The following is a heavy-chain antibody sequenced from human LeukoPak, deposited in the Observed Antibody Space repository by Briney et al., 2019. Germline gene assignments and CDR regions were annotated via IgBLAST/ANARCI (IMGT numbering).Heavy chain of an antibody. Sequence: SVKVSCKASGGTFSSYAISWVRQAPGQGLEWMGGIIPIFGTANYAQKFQGRVTITADESTSTAYMELSSLRSEDTAVYYCARVLWSAARPGWYYYYYMDVWGKGTTVTVSS. CDR2: IIPIFGTA. D-gene: IGHD6-6*01. CDR1: GGTFSSYA. J-gene: IGHJ6*03. CDR3: ARVLWSAARPGWYYYYYMDV. V-gene: IGHV1-69*13.